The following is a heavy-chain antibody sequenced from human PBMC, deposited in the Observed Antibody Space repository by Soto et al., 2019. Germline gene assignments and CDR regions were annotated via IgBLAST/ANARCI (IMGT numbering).Heavy chain of an antibody. Sequence: QVQLVQSGAEVKKPGSSVRVSCKASADIFRSNTISWVRQAPGQGPEWMGRLIPILGTTKYAQKFQGRVTITADKSTSTTYMDLSSLTSEDTAMYYCARDVTGNIGHAFDVWGQGTKVTVSS. D-gene: IGHD1-1*01. CDR2: LIPILGTT. V-gene: IGHV1-69*08. J-gene: IGHJ3*01. CDR1: ADIFRSNT. CDR3: ARDVTGNIGHAFDV.